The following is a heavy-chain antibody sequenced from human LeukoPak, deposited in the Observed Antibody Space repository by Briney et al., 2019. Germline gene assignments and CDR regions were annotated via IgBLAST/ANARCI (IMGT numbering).Heavy chain of an antibody. D-gene: IGHD3-3*01. CDR3: ASFYDFWSGLDY. J-gene: IGHJ4*02. Sequence: GGSLRLSCAASGFTFSDYYMSWIRQAPGKGLEWVSYISSSGSTIYYADSVKGRFTISRDNAKNSLSLQMNSLRAEDTAVYYCASFYDFWSGLDYWGQGTLVTVSS. CDR1: GFTFSDYY. V-gene: IGHV3-11*04. CDR2: ISSSGSTI.